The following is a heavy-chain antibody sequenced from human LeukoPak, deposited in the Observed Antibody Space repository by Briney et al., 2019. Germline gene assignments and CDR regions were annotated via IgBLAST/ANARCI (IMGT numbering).Heavy chain of an antibody. CDR1: GYTFTGYY. D-gene: IGHD3-22*01. V-gene: IGHV1-2*02. J-gene: IGHJ4*02. Sequence: ASVKVSCKASGYTFTGYYMHRVRQAPGQGLEWMGWINPNSGGTNYAQKFQGRVTMTRDTSISTAYMELSRLRSDDTAVYYCARGGEHYYDSSGYYLDYWGQGTLVTVSS. CDR3: ARGGEHYYDSSGYYLDY. CDR2: INPNSGGT.